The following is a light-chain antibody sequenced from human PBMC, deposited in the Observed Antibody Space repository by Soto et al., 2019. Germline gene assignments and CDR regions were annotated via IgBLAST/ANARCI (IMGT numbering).Light chain of an antibody. CDR3: QQYDGSPSWT. V-gene: IGKV3-20*01. CDR2: ATS. J-gene: IGKJ1*01. Sequence: EVVLTQSADTLSLSPGERATLSCRASQSVGSNYFVWYQQKPGQAPRLLIYATSSRATDTPERFSGSGSGTDFTLTISRLEPEDFAVYYCQQYDGSPSWTFGQGTKVDIK. CDR1: QSVGSNY.